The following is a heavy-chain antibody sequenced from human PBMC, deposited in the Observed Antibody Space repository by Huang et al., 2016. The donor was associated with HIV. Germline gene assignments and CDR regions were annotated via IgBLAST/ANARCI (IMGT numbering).Heavy chain of an antibody. D-gene: IGHD3-22*01. Sequence: HLQLQESGPGLVKPSGTLSLTCTVSGGSINSDDYYWGWIRQSPGKGLEWIAISYHRGTTSYNPSLKSRLTVSVDTSNSQLSLTLSSVTAADTARYYCARHPYFYDASGFYFESWGQGTLVIVSS. CDR3: ARHPYFYDASGFYFES. V-gene: IGHV4-39*01. CDR1: GGSINSDDYY. J-gene: IGHJ4*02. CDR2: SYHRGTT.